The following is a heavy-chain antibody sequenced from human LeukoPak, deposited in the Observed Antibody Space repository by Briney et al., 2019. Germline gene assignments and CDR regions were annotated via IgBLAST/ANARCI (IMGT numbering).Heavy chain of an antibody. CDR3: AKDMAGGYFDY. CDR1: GFTFSSYS. J-gene: IGHJ4*02. D-gene: IGHD3-10*01. Sequence: NPGGSLRLSCAASGFTFSSYSMNWVRQAPGKGLEWVSSISSSSSYIYYADSVQGRFTISRDNAKNSLYLQMNSLRAEDTALYYCAKDMAGGYFDYWGQGTLVTDSS. CDR2: ISSSSSYI. V-gene: IGHV3-21*04.